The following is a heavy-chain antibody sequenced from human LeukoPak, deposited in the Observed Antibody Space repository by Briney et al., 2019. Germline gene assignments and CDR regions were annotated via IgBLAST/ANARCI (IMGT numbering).Heavy chain of an antibody. D-gene: IGHD1-1*01. CDR3: ARDIILDQGGY. V-gene: IGHV4-59*12. CDR1: GGSISSYY. CDR2: IYYSGST. Sequence: SETLSLTCTVSGGSISSYYWSWIRQPPGKGLEWIGYIYYSGSTNYNPSLKSRVTISVDTSKNQFSLKLSSETAADTAVYYCARDIILDQGGYWGQGTLVTVSS. J-gene: IGHJ4*02.